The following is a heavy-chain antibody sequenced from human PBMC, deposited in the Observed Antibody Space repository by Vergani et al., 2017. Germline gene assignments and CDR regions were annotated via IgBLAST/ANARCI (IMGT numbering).Heavy chain of an antibody. CDR1: GFTLSNYD. D-gene: IGHD3-16*01. Sequence: QVQLVESGGGVVQRGGSLRPSCATSGFTLSNYDMQWIRQGPGKGLEFVAFIQFDGSNQYYADSVKGRFTLSRDFSKNTLYLQMNSLRTDDTATYYCAKHFRGWGIDYGGQGTQVIVS. J-gene: IGHJ4*02. CDR3: AKHFRGWGIDY. V-gene: IGHV3-30*02. CDR2: IQFDGSNQ.